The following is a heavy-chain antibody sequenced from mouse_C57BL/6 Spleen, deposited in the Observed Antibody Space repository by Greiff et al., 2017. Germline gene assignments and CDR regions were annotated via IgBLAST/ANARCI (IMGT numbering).Heavy chain of an antibody. CDR1: GYTFTSYW. CDR2: IGRNSGGI. V-gene: IGHV1-72*01. J-gene: IGHJ2*01. CDR3: ATAQDTPYYFDY. D-gene: IGHD3-2*02. Sequence: VQLQQPGAELVKPGASVKLSCKASGYTFTSYWMHWVKQRPGRGLEWIGRIGRNSGGIKYTEKLKGKFTLSVDKATNTAYLQLSSLTSEDSAVYYCATAQDTPYYFDYWGQGTTLTVSS.